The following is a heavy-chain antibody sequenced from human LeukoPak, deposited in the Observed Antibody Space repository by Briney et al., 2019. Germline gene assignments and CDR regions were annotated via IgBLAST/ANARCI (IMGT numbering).Heavy chain of an antibody. CDR2: IYSGGSA. CDR3: TRGGGGSFPHY. CDR1: GFTVSSNF. D-gene: IGHD2-21*01. Sequence: GGSLRLSCAASGFTVSSNFLSWVRQPPGKGLEWVSDIYSGGSAYYADSVKGRFTISRDNSKNTLYLQMNSLRAEDTAVYYCTRGGGGSFPHYWGQGTLVTVSS. J-gene: IGHJ4*02. V-gene: IGHV3-53*01.